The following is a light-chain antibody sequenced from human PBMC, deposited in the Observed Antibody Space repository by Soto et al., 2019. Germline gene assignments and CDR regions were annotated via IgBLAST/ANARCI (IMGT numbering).Light chain of an antibody. CDR1: RSISTN. V-gene: IGKV3-20*01. J-gene: IGKJ5*01. CDR2: GTS. Sequence: IVMTQSPPTLSVSPGERATLSCRASRSISTNVAWYQQKPGQAPRLLIYGTSSRATGIPDRFSGSGSGTDFTLTISRLEPEDFAVYYCQQYGNSPITFGQGTRLEIK. CDR3: QQYGNSPIT.